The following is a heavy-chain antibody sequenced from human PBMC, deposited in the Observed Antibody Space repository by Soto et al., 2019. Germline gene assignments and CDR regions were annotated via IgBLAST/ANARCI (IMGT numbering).Heavy chain of an antibody. CDR2: ISSNGGTT. CDR3: VRRVSGNYDY. D-gene: IGHD1-7*01. Sequence: EVQLAESGGGMVQPGGSLRLSCVASGFTFSSYDMHWVRQAPGKGLEYVSSISSNGGTTYYGNSVKGRFTISRDNSKNTLYLQMGSLRAEDMAVYYCVRRVSGNYDYGGQGAGVTVSS. J-gene: IGHJ4*02. CDR1: GFTFSSYD. V-gene: IGHV3-64*01.